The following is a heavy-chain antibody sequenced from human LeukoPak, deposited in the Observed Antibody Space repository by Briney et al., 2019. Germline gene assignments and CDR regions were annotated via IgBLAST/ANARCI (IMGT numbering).Heavy chain of an antibody. Sequence: ASVNVSCKASGYTFTSYYMHWVRQAPGQGLEWMGIINPSGGSTSYAQKFQGRVTMTRDTSTSTVYMELSSLRSEDTAVYYCARDSRTWGVHYWGQGTLVTVSS. CDR2: INPSGGST. J-gene: IGHJ4*02. D-gene: IGHD3-16*01. CDR1: GYTFTSYY. CDR3: ARDSRTWGVHY. V-gene: IGHV1-46*01.